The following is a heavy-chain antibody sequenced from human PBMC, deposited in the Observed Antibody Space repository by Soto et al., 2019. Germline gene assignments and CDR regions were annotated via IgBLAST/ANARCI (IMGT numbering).Heavy chain of an antibody. CDR3: ARLKRWRAAAGTGWFDP. V-gene: IGHV4-39*01. Sequence: HSETLSLPCTVSGGSISSSSYYWGWIRQPPGKGLEWIGSIYYSGSTYYNPSLKSRVTISVDTSKNQFSLKLSSVTAADTAVYYCARLKRWRAAAGTGWFDPWGQGTLVTVSS. D-gene: IGHD6-13*01. CDR1: GGSISSSSYY. J-gene: IGHJ5*02. CDR2: IYYSGST.